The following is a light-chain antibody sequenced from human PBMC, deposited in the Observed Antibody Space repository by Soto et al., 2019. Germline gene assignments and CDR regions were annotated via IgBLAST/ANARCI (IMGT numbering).Light chain of an antibody. CDR3: QQSYSKPPT. Sequence: DIQMTQSPSSLSASIGDRVTISCRASQSISTYLNWYRQKPRKAPELLIYGASTLRSGVPSRFSGSGSGTDFTLTISSLQPEDFATYFCQQSYSKPPTFGPGTKVEV. CDR1: QSISTY. CDR2: GAS. J-gene: IGKJ1*01. V-gene: IGKV1-39*01.